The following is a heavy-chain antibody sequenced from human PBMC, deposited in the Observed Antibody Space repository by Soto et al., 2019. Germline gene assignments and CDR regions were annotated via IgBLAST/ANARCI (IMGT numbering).Heavy chain of an antibody. D-gene: IGHD6-6*01. V-gene: IGHV1-2*02. Sequence: ASVKVSCKASGFSFTGYYIHWLRQTPGQGLEWMGWINAHSGGTEYAQKFQGRVTLTRDTSISTAYMTLSSLRSDDAAIYYCAKDLTRQLAYWLDPWGQGTQVTVSS. CDR2: INAHSGGT. J-gene: IGHJ5*02. CDR3: AKDLTRQLAYWLDP. CDR1: GFSFTGYY.